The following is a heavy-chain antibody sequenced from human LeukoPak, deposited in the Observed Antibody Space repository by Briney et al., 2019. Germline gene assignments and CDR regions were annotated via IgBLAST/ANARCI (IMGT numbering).Heavy chain of an antibody. CDR1: GFSLGTSGMC. J-gene: IGHJ4*02. CDR3: ARAFPTVTTFDY. CDR2: IDWDDDK. V-gene: IGHV2-70*11. Sequence: SGPTLLNPTPTLTLTCTFSGFSLGTSGMCVSWIRQPPGKALEWLARIDWDDDKYYSTSLQTRLTISKDTSKNQVVLTMTNMDPVDTATYYCARAFPTVTTFDYWGQGTLVTVSS. D-gene: IGHD4-17*01.